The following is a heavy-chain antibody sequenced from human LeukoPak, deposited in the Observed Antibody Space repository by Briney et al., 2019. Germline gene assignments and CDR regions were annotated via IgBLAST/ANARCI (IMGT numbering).Heavy chain of an antibody. CDR3: ARVLETGGGGLSFDY. CDR2: INPNSGDT. J-gene: IGHJ4*02. CDR1: GYTFTDYY. V-gene: IGHV1-2*02. Sequence: ASVKVSCKASGYTFTDYYMHWVRQAPGQGLEWMGWINPNSGDTYYAPKFQGRVTITRNTSISTAYMELSSLRSEDTAVYYCARVLETGGGGLSFDYWGQGTLVTVSS. D-gene: IGHD3-3*01.